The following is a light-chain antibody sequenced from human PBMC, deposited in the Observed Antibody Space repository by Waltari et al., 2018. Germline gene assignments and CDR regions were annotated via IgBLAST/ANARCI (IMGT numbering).Light chain of an antibody. CDR2: KAS. J-gene: IGKJ2*01. CDR1: QSISTW. Sequence: DIQMTQSPSTLSASVGDRVIISCWASQSISTWLAWYQQKPGKAPKLLISKASTLETGVPSRFSGSGSVTAFTLTISSLQPDDFATYYCQQYNGLSYTFGQGTKLEIK. CDR3: QQYNGLSYT. V-gene: IGKV1-5*03.